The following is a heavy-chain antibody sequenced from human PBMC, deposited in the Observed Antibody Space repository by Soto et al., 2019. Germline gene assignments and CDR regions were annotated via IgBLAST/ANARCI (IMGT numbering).Heavy chain of an antibody. CDR1: GYTFTSYG. Sequence: QVQLVQSGAEAKKPGASVKVSCKASGYTFTSYGISWVRQAPGQGLEWMGWISAYNGNTNYAQKLQGRVTMTTDTSTSTAYMELRSLRSDDTAVYYCARDRVCSSTSCYEAWFDPWGQGTLVTVSS. CDR2: ISAYNGNT. CDR3: ARDRVCSSTSCYEAWFDP. J-gene: IGHJ5*02. V-gene: IGHV1-18*01. D-gene: IGHD2-2*01.